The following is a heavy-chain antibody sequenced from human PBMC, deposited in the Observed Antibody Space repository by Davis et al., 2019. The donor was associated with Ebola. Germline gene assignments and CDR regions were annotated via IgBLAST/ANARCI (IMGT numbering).Heavy chain of an antibody. CDR2: ISGSGGST. CDR1: GFTFSSYA. D-gene: IGHD2-2*01. CDR3: ARAFVVVPAATDY. J-gene: IGHJ4*02. V-gene: IGHV3-23*01. Sequence: GESLKISCAASGFTFSSYAMSWVRQAPGKGLEWVSAISGSGGSTYYADSVKGRFTISRDNSKNTLYLQMNSLRAEDTAVYYCARAFVVVPAATDYWGQGTLVTVSS.